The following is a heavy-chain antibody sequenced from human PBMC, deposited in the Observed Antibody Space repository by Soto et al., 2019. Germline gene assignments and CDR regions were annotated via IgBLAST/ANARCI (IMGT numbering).Heavy chain of an antibody. CDR2: INPNSGGT. D-gene: IGHD5-18*01. V-gene: IGHV1-2*04. Sequence: ASVKVSCKASGYTFTGYYMHWVRQAPGQGLEWMGWINPNSGGTNYAQKSQGWVTMTRDTSTSTAYMELSRLRSEDTAVYYCARDRRRGYSDYYGMGVWGQGTTVTVSS. CDR3: ARDRRRGYSDYYGMGV. J-gene: IGHJ6*02. CDR1: GYTFTGYY.